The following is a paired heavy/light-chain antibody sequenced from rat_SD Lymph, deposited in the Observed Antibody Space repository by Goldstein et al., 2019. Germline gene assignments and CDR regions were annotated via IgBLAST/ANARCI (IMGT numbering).Heavy chain of an antibody. CDR3: AKQREVQPFDS. D-gene: IGHD1-5*01. V-gene: IGHV5-34*01. CDR2: ISSGSSYI. CDR1: GFTFRNYG. J-gene: IGHJ2*01. Sequence: EVQLVESGGGLVQPGRSLKLSCVASGFTFRNYGMNWIRQAPGKGLEWIAYISSGSSYIYYAETVKGRFTISRDNAKNTLYLQMTSLRSEDTALYFCAKQREVQPFDSWGQGVMVTVSS.
Light chain of an antibody. Sequence: DIQMTQSPASLSASLGETVTIECRASEGIYNGLAWYQQKPGKSPQLLIYNTNSLHTGVPSRFSGSGSGTQYSLKINSLQSEDVASYFCQQYYDYPRTFGGGTKLELK. CDR2: NTN. J-gene: IGKJ1*01. CDR3: QQYYDYPRT. V-gene: IGKV12S36*01. CDR1: EGIYNG.